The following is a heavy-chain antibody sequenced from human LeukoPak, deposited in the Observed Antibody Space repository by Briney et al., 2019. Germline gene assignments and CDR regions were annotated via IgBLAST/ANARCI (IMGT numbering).Heavy chain of an antibody. V-gene: IGHV3-21*01. CDR1: GFTFSSYS. J-gene: IGHJ5*02. CDR2: ISSSSGYI. CDR3: ARDAFDP. Sequence: GGSLRLSCAASGFTFSSYSMNWVRQAPGKGLEWVASISSSSGYIYYADSVKGRFTISRDNAKNALYLQMCSLRAEDTAVYYCARDAFDPWGQGTLVTVSS.